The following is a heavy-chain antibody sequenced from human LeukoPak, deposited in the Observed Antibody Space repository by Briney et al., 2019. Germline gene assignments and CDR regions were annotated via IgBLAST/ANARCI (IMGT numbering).Heavy chain of an antibody. CDR1: GFTFTSYA. J-gene: IGHJ4*02. CDR3: AKDRDPPRDGYNLGGCDY. D-gene: IGHD5-24*01. CDR2: ISDSGGNT. Sequence: PGGSLRLSCAASGFTFTSYAMSWVRQAPGKGLEWVSAISDSGGNTFYADSVTGRFTIARDNSKNTLYLQMYSLRAEDTAVYYCAKDRDPPRDGYNLGGCDYWGQGTLVTVSS. V-gene: IGHV3-23*01.